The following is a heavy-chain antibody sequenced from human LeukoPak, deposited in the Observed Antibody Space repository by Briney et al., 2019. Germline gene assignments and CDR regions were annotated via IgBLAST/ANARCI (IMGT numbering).Heavy chain of an antibody. CDR2: ISAYNGNT. CDR3: AREYYDLWSGYYRPYYGMDV. J-gene: IGHJ6*02. D-gene: IGHD3-3*01. CDR1: GYTFTSYG. Sequence: ASVKVSCKASGYTFTSYGISWVRQAPGQGLEWMGWISAYNGNTNYAQKLQGRVTMTTDTSTSTAYMELRSLRSDDTAVYYCAREYYDLWSGYYRPYYGMDVWGQGTTVTVSS. V-gene: IGHV1-18*01.